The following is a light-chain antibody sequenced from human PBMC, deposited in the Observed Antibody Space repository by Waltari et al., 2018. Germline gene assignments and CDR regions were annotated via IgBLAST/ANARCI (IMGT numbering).Light chain of an antibody. Sequence: DRVTITCRASQSIGNDLSWYQQKPGNVPKLLIYAASRLQNGVPSRFSGSGSWTDCTFTISSLHPEDSATYYCLQNDLTPKIFGQGSKVAIK. J-gene: IGKJ1*01. CDR3: LQNDLTPKI. V-gene: IGKV1-39*01. CDR1: QSIGND. CDR2: AAS.